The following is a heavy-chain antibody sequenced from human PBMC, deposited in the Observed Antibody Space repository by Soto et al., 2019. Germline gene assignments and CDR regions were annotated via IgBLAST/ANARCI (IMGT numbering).Heavy chain of an antibody. CDR1: GYTFINYH. Sequence: QVQLVQSGGEVKKPGASVTVSCKASGYTFINYHITWVRQAPGPGLEWMAWINTYNGMTDYAQRFQGRVTMTRDTSTSKAYMELRNLGSDYTGGDFCAKSPRGGMATDGGQGTLVTVSS. CDR3: AKSPRGGMATD. CDR2: INTYNGMT. V-gene: IGHV1-18*01. J-gene: IGHJ4*02. D-gene: IGHD3-16*01.